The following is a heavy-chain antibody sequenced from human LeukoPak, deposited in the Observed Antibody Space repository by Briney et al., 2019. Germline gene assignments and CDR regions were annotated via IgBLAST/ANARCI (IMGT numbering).Heavy chain of an antibody. J-gene: IGHJ6*03. V-gene: IGHV3-23*01. CDR3: AKRRYSDYGDYYYMDV. CDR1: GFTFSSYA. Sequence: GGSLRLSCAASGFTFSSYAMSWVRQAPGKGLEWVSGISGSGGSTNYADSVKGRLTISRDNSKNTLYLQMNSLRAEDTAVYYCAKRRYSDYGDYYYMDVWGKGTTVTVSS. CDR2: ISGSGGST. D-gene: IGHD5-12*01.